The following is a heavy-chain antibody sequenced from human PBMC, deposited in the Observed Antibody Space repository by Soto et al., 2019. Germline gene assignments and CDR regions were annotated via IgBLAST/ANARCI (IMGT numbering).Heavy chain of an antibody. CDR2: IYYSGST. Sequence: SETLSLTCTVSGGSISSYYWSWIRQPPGKGLEWIGYIYYSGSTNYNPSLKSRVTISVDTSKNQFSLKLSSVTAADTAVYYCARCIVATPYYYYYYYMDVWGKGTTVTVSS. D-gene: IGHD5-12*01. CDR3: ARCIVATPYYYYYYYMDV. J-gene: IGHJ6*03. V-gene: IGHV4-59*01. CDR1: GGSISSYY.